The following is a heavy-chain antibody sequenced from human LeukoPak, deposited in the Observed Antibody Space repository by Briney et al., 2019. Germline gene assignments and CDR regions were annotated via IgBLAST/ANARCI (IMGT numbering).Heavy chain of an antibody. D-gene: IGHD2-2*01. CDR3: AKAECTSTSCSHYLDY. CDR2: ISGSGTST. J-gene: IGHJ4*02. V-gene: IGHV3-23*01. Sequence: GGSLRLSCAVSGFTFSNYAMTWVRQAPGKGLEWVSAISGSGTSTYFADSVKGRFPISRDNSKNTLYLQMNSLRAEDTAVYYCAKAECTSTSCSHYLDYWGRGTLVTVSS. CDR1: GFTFSNYA.